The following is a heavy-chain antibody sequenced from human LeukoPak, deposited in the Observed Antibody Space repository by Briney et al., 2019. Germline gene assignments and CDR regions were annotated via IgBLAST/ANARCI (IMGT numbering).Heavy chain of an antibody. J-gene: IGHJ4*02. CDR1: VFTFCSYL. CDR2: INSDGGSI. D-gene: IGHD1-14*01. V-gene: IGHV3-74*01. CDR3: ARGTANGVFEY. Sequence: RGSPRVSPAAPVFTFCSYLVHSVPQAPREGLVWVLRINSDGGSISSAESVKGRLTNSRENAKHTLCLQMNSLSAEDKAVYYCARGTANGVFEYWGQGSLVFVSS.